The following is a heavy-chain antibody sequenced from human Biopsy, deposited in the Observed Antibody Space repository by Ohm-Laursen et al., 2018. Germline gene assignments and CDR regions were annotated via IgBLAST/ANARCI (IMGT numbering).Heavy chain of an antibody. CDR2: FDWDDYK. Sequence: TQTLPLTCSFSGFSLSARGMCVSWILQAPGKALEWLARFDWDDYKDYSASLQTKLSISKDTSNDQVVLTVNNVDPADTATYYCARTPILIVSAGLVYRHRRHLQGMDVWGQGIAVTVS. J-gene: IGHJ6*02. V-gene: IGHV2-70*11. CDR3: ARTPILIVSAGLVYRHRRHLQGMDV. D-gene: IGHD6-13*01. CDR1: GFSLSARGMC.